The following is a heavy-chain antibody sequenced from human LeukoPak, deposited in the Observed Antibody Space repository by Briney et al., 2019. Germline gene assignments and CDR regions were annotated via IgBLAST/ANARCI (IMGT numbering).Heavy chain of an antibody. J-gene: IGHJ4*02. CDR2: IYPGDSDT. Sequence: GESLTISCKGSGYSFATYWIGWVRQLPGKGLEWMGIIYPGDSDTRYSPSFQGQVTISADKSISTAYLQWSSLKASDTAMYYCARPGLWFGEPAFFDYWGQGTLVIVSS. D-gene: IGHD3-10*01. CDR1: GYSFATYW. CDR3: ARPGLWFGEPAFFDY. V-gene: IGHV5-51*01.